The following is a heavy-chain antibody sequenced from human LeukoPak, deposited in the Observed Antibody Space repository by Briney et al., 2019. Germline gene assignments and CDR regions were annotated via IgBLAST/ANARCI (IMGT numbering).Heavy chain of an antibody. CDR2: ISGSGGST. V-gene: IGHV3-23*01. CDR3: AKSKGYSSSWYFDY. Sequence: GGSLRLSCAASGFTFSSYAMSWVRQAPGKGLEWVSAISGSGGSTYYADSVKGRFTISRDNSKNTLYLQMNSLRAEDTAVYHCAKSKGYSSSWYFDYWGQGTLVTVSS. J-gene: IGHJ4*02. CDR1: GFTFSSYA. D-gene: IGHD6-13*01.